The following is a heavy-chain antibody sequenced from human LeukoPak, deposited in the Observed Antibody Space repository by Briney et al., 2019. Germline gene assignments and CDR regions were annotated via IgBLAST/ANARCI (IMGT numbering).Heavy chain of an antibody. CDR2: INPNSGGT. Sequence: ASVKVSCKASGYTFTGYYMHWVRQAPGQGLEWMGWINPNSGGTNYAQKFQGWVTMTRDTSISTAYMELSRLRSDDTAVYYCARGKIAAAGTKYYDMDVWGKGTTVTVSS. J-gene: IGHJ6*04. CDR3: ARGKIAAAGTKYYDMDV. CDR1: GYTFTGYY. V-gene: IGHV1-2*04. D-gene: IGHD6-13*01.